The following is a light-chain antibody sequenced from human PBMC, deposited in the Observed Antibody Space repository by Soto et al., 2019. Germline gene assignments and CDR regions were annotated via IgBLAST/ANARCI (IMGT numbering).Light chain of an antibody. CDR1: QSISTW. Sequence: DIQMTQSPSTVSASVGDRVTITCRASQSISTWLAWYQQKPGTAPKLLVYKATILQSGVPSRFSGSGSGTEFTLASSNLQPDDFATYYCQQYETFSPWTFGQGTKVDIK. CDR3: QQYETFSPWT. V-gene: IGKV1-5*03. J-gene: IGKJ1*01. CDR2: KAT.